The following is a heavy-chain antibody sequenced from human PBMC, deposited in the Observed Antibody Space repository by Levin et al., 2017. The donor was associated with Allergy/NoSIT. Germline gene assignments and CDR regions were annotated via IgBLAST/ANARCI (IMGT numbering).Heavy chain of an antibody. V-gene: IGHV4-59*01. Sequence: ASETLSLTCTVSGGSISSYYWSWIRQPPGKGLEWIGNIYYSGSTNYNPSLKSRVTISVDTSKNQFSLKLSSVTAADTAVYYCAREVIFWGSYRRPYYMDVWGKGTTVTVSS. J-gene: IGHJ6*03. CDR2: IYYSGST. D-gene: IGHD3-16*02. CDR1: GGSISSYY. CDR3: AREVIFWGSYRRPYYMDV.